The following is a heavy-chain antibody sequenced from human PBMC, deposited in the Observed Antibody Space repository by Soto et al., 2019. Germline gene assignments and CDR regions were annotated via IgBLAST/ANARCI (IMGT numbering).Heavy chain of an antibody. CDR3: ASVAAVAGRLDY. D-gene: IGHD6-19*01. J-gene: IGHJ4*02. V-gene: IGHV1-46*03. CDR1: GYSFTDYY. Sequence: QVQLVQSGAEVKKPGASVKISCKASGYSFTDYYIYWLRQAPGQGLEWMGTINPDGGSTDYAQKFQGRVTVTRDRSTSTVYMDLSSLRYEDTAVYFCASVAAVAGRLDYWGQGTLVTVSS. CDR2: INPDGGST.